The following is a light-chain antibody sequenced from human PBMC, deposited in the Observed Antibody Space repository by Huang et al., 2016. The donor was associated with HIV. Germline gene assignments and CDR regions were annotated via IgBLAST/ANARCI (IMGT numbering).Light chain of an antibody. V-gene: IGKV1-39*01. CDR1: QSITTY. CDR3: QQSYSIPFT. Sequence: DIQMTQSPSSLSASVGDRVTITCRASQSITTYLHWYQQKPGRAPNLLIYGASSLQSGVPSRFSGSGSGTDFTLTISGLQPDDFATYYCQQSYSIPFTFGQGTRLDIK. CDR2: GAS. J-gene: IGKJ2*01.